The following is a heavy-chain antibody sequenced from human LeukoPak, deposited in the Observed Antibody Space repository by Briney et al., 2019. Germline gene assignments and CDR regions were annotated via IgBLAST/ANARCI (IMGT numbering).Heavy chain of an antibody. CDR2: ISSSGRTI. J-gene: IGHJ2*01. CDR3: AKEGDYPHWYFDL. V-gene: IGHV3-48*04. Sequence: PSGGSLRLSCAASGFTFSSYGMNWVRQAPGKGLEWISYISSSGRTISYADSVKGRFTISRDNAKNSLYLQMNSLRAEDTAVYYCAKEGDYPHWYFDLWGRGTLVTVSS. D-gene: IGHD3-16*01. CDR1: GFTFSSYG.